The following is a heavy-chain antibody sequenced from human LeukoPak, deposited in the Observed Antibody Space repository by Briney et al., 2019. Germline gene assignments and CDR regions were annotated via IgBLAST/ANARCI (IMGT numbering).Heavy chain of an antibody. V-gene: IGHV3-15*07. Sequence: GGSLRLSCATSGFTFSNAWMNWVRQAPGKGLEWVGRIRSNSDGGTIDYAAPVKGRFTLSRDDSKTTLYLQMNSLQTEDTAVYYCAKRTTVSSGLLRSYYYYGMDVWGQGTTVTVSS. CDR3: AKRTTVSSGLLRSYYYYGMDV. J-gene: IGHJ6*02. CDR1: GFTFSNAW. D-gene: IGHD6-19*01. CDR2: IRSNSDGGTI.